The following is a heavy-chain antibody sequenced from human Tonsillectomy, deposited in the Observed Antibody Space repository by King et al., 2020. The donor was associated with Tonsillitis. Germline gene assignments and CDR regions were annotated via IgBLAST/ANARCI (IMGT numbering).Heavy chain of an antibody. CDR1: GFTFSSYA. J-gene: IGHJ4*02. V-gene: IGHV3-23*04. CDR3: AKETSQSFSDC. Sequence: VQLVESGGGLVQPGGSLRLSCAASGFTFSSYAMSWVRQTPEKGLEWVSAISDSARKTYYADSVRGRFTISRDNSKGTLSLQMNSLRAEDTAVYYCAKETSQSFSDCWGQGTLVTVSS. CDR2: ISDSARKT. D-gene: IGHD1-26*01.